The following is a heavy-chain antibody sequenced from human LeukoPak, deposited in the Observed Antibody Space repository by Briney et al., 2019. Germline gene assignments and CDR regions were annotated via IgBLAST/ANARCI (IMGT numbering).Heavy chain of an antibody. J-gene: IGHJ4*02. CDR2: IRSKANSYAT. CDR3: TGYDF. CDR1: GFTFSDPA. Sequence: GGSLKLSCATFGFTFSDPAMHWVRQASGKGLEWIGRIRSKANSYATAYAASVKGRFTISRDDSKNTAYLQMNSLKTEDTAVYYCTGYDFWGQGTLVTVSS. D-gene: IGHD3-3*01. V-gene: IGHV3-73*01.